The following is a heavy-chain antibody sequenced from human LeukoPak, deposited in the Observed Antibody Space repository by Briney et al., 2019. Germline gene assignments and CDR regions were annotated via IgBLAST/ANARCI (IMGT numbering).Heavy chain of an antibody. J-gene: IGHJ3*02. V-gene: IGHV4-59*12. CDR3: ARFGNFVSDI. CDR1: GASISSYY. D-gene: IGHD1-14*01. Sequence: SETLSLTCTVSGASISSYYWNWIRQPPGKGLEWIGYIYYSGNTNYNPSLKSRVTMSVDTSKNQFPLKVTSVTAADTAVYYCARFGNFVSDIWGQGTMVTVSS. CDR2: IYYSGNT.